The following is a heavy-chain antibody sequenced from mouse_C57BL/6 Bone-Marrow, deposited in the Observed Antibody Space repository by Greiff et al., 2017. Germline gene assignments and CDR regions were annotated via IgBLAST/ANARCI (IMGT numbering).Heavy chain of an antibody. V-gene: IGHV5-17*01. D-gene: IGHD1-1*01. CDR3: ARSTTVVAREFAY. Sequence: EVKLMESGGGLVKPGGSLKLSCAASGFTFSDSGMHWVRQAPEKGLEGVAYISSGSSTIYYADTVKGRFTISRDNAKNTLFLQMTSLRSEDTAMYYCARSTTVVAREFAYWGQGTLVTVSA. CDR2: ISSGSSTI. J-gene: IGHJ3*01. CDR1: GFTFSDSG.